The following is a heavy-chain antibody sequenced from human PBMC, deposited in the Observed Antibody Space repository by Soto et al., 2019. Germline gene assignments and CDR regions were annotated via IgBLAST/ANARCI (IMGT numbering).Heavy chain of an antibody. J-gene: IGHJ4*02. V-gene: IGHV4-59*01. CDR3: ARELATITGDYFDY. Sequence: SETLSLTCTVSGGSISSYYWSWIRQPPGKGLEWIGYIYYSGSTNYNPSLKGRVTISVDTSKNQFSLKLSSVTAADTAVYYCARELATITGDYFDYWGQGTLVTVSS. CDR1: GGSISSYY. D-gene: IGHD5-12*01. CDR2: IYYSGST.